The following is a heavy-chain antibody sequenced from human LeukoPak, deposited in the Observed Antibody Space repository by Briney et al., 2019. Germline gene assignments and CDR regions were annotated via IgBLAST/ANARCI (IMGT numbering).Heavy chain of an antibody. V-gene: IGHV3-23*01. Sequence: GGALSLSCGASGFTFSSYAMNWVRQAPGKGVEWVSSISGSGTSTYHADSVKGRFTIPTDNSKTTLYLQMNSLRAEDTAVYYCAKGARGVRGVIPYYSGMDVWGQGTTVTVSS. CDR2: ISGSGTST. CDR1: GFTFSSYA. D-gene: IGHD3-10*01. CDR3: AKGARGVRGVIPYYSGMDV. J-gene: IGHJ6*02.